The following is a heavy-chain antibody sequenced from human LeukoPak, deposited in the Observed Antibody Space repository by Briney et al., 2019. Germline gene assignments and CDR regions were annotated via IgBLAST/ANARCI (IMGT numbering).Heavy chain of an antibody. CDR3: ARLTKGEQWLAYYFDY. V-gene: IGHV4-59*08. CDR2: IYDTGTT. Sequence: SETLSLTCTVSGGSISGFVWSWIRQPPGEGLDYIGFIYDTGTTNYNPLLKSRVTLSVDTSKNQFSLKLNSVTAADTAVYYCARLTKGEQWLAYYFDYWGKGTTVTVSS. CDR1: GGSISGFV. D-gene: IGHD6-19*01. J-gene: IGHJ4*03.